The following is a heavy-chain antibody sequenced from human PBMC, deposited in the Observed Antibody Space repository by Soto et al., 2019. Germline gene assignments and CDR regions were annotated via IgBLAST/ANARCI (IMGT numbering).Heavy chain of an antibody. Sequence: EVQLLESGGGLVQPGGSLRLSCAASGFTFSNYAMGWVRQAPGKGLEWVASISGSGANAFHGDSVKGRFTISRDNSKNTLYLQMSSLSAEDTALYYCAKGGLYISITYYEGQWGPGTQVTVSS. D-gene: IGHD3-3*01. CDR3: AKGGLYISITYYEGQ. CDR2: ISGSGANA. V-gene: IGHV3-23*01. J-gene: IGHJ4*02. CDR1: GFTFSNYA.